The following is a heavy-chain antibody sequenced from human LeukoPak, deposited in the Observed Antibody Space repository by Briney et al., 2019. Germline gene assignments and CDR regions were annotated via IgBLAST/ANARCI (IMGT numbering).Heavy chain of an antibody. V-gene: IGHV3-15*01. CDR1: GFTFSNAW. Sequence: SGGSLRLSCAASGFTFSNAWMSWVRQAPGKGLEWVGRIKSKTDGGTTDYAAPVKGRFTISRDDSKNTLYLQMNSLKTEDTAVYYCTTTPDSDSSSWYYYGMDVWGQGTTVTVSS. CDR3: TTTPDSDSSSWYYYGMDV. D-gene: IGHD6-13*01. CDR2: IKSKTDGGTT. J-gene: IGHJ6*02.